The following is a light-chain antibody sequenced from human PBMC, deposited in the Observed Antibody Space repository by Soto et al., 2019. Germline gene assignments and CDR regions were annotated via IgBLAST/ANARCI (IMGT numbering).Light chain of an antibody. J-gene: IGLJ2*01. CDR2: LNSDGSH. CDR1: SGHSSYA. V-gene: IGLV4-69*01. CDR3: QTWGTVIVL. Sequence: QLVLTQSPSASASLGASVKLTCTLSSGHSSYAIAWHQQQPEKGPRYLMKLNSDGSHNKGDGIPDRFSGSSSGAERYLTISSLQSEDEAEYYCQTWGTVIVLFGGGTKLTVL.